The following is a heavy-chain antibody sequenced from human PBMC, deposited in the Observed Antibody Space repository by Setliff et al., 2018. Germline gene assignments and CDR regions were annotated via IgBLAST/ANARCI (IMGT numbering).Heavy chain of an antibody. D-gene: IGHD3-10*01. CDR1: GGSISSTSYY. CDR2: IQKSGSA. CDR3: ARLSWDGLRYYGLDV. V-gene: IGHV4-61*01. Sequence: KTSETLSLTCTVSGGSISSTSYYWSWIRQPPGKGLEWIGYIQKSGSANYNPSLMSRVTISVDTSRNQFSLKLRSVTAADTAVYYCARLSWDGLRYYGLDVWGQGATVTVSS. J-gene: IGHJ6*02.